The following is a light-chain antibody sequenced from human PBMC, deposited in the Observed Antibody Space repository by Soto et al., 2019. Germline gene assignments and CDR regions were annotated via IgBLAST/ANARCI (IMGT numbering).Light chain of an antibody. CDR3: QQYNSYSWT. V-gene: IGKV1-5*01. J-gene: IGKJ1*01. CDR2: DAS. CDR1: QSISSW. Sequence: DIQMTQSPSTLSASVGDRVTITCRASQSISSWLAWYQQKPGKAPKLLIYDASSLESGVPSRISGSGSGTEFTLTISSLQPDDVATYYCQQYNSYSWTFGQGTKVEIK.